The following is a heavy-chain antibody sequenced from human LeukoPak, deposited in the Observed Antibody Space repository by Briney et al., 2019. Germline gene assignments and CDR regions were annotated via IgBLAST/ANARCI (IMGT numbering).Heavy chain of an antibody. CDR1: GFTFSSYA. CDR3: ARELHDIVVVPAAISYYYYYMDV. D-gene: IGHD2-2*01. V-gene: IGHV3-30*01. Sequence: GGSLRLSCAASGFTFSSYAMHWVRQAPGKGLEWVAVISYDGSNKYYADSVKGRFTISRDNSKNTLYLQMNSLRAEDTAVYYCARELHDIVVVPAAISYYYYYMDVWGKGTTVTVSS. J-gene: IGHJ6*03. CDR2: ISYDGSNK.